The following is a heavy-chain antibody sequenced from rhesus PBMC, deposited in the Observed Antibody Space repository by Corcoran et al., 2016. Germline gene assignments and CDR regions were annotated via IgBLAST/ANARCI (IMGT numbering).Heavy chain of an antibody. J-gene: IGHJ4*01. CDR1: GYSFPRYY. CDR3: TRERTGDASFDY. CDR2: ISPYNGNK. D-gene: IGHD7-45*01. V-gene: IGHV1-180*01. Sequence: QVQLVQSGSEIKQPGASAKLSCKASGYSFPRYYNPRGKPAPGQGLAWKGMISPYNGNKDYAENFQGRVTITLDTSTTTVYMELNSLRSEDTAMYYCTRERTGDASFDYWGQGVLVTVSS.